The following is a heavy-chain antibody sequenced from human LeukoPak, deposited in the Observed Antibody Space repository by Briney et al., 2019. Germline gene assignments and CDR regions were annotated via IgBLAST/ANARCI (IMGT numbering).Heavy chain of an antibody. CDR2: IHHSGSS. CDR1: GDSIGSGGYS. Sequence: PSQTLSLTCAVSGDSIGSGGYSWSWIRQPPGKGLEWIGYIHHSGSSYSNPSLKSRVTISVDTSKNQFSLKLSSVTAADTAVYYCARGLPSDYWGQGTLVTVSS. V-gene: IGHV4-30-2*01. J-gene: IGHJ4*02. D-gene: IGHD5/OR15-5a*01. CDR3: ARGLPSDY.